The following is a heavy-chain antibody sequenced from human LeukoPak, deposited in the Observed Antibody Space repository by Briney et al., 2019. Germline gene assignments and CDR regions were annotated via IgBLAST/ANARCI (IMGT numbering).Heavy chain of an antibody. CDR1: GFTFSSYA. V-gene: IGHV3-23*01. CDR3: AREKAATGFFDD. D-gene: IGHD6-13*01. Sequence: PGGSVRLSCAASGFTFSSYAMSWVRQTPGKGLEWVSAISSSGGGTHYADSVKGRFTISRDNSKNTLYMQMNSLRAEDTALYYCAREKAATGFFDDWGQGTLVSASS. CDR2: ISSSGGGT. J-gene: IGHJ4*02.